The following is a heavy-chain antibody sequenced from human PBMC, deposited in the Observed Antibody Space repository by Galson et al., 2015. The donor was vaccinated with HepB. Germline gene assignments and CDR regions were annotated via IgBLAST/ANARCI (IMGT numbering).Heavy chain of an antibody. J-gene: IGHJ4*02. Sequence: SLRLSCAASGFTFNSYGMNWVRQAHGKGLEWVSSISSGRTYIAYADSVKGRSAISRDNAKNSLYLQMNSLRAEDTAVYYCARDSSPRRSYYGSGTHYPLDYWGQGTLVTVSS. D-gene: IGHD3-10*01. CDR1: GFTFNSYG. CDR2: ISSGRTYI. CDR3: ARDSSPRRSYYGSGTHYPLDY. V-gene: IGHV3-21*01.